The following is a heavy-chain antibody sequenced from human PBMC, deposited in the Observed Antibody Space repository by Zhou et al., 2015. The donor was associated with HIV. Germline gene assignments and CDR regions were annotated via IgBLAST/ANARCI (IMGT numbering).Heavy chain of an antibody. CDR2: INQFGGDT. J-gene: IGHJ4*02. V-gene: IGHV3-74*01. CDR1: KFIFSNYW. CDR3: ASYCSSTSCYSFFDY. Sequence: ELQLVESGGGLVQPGGSLRLSCAASKFIFSNYWMHWVRQAPGKGLVWVSHINQFGGDTAYADSVKGRFTISRDNAKSTLYLQMDSLRAEDTAVYYCASYCSSTSCYSFFDYWGQGTLVTVSS. D-gene: IGHD2-2*01.